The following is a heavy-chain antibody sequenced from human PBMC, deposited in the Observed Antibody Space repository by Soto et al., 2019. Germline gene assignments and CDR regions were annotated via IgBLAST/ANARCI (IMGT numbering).Heavy chain of an antibody. CDR3: AKNGEMATDFEFFFQH. J-gene: IGHJ1*01. CDR1: GFTFSSYG. Sequence: PGGSLRLSCAASGFTFSSYGMHWVRQAPGKGLEWVAVISYDGSNKYYADSVKGRFTISRDNSKNTLYLQMNSLRAEDTAVYYCAKNGEMATDFEFFFQHWGQGTLVTAPQ. CDR2: ISYDGSNK. V-gene: IGHV3-30*18. D-gene: IGHD3-10*01.